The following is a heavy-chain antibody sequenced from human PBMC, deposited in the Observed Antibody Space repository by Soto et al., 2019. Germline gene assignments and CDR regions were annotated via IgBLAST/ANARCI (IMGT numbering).Heavy chain of an antibody. V-gene: IGHV3-43*02. D-gene: IGHD1-20*01. CDR3: AKDCIPHRNCGGDAFYI. J-gene: IGHJ3*02. CDR2: ISGDGGST. CDR1: GFTFDDYA. Sequence: GGSLRLSCAASGFTFDDYAMHWVRQAPGKGLEWVSLISGDGGSTYYADSVKGRFTISRDTSKNSLYLQMTSMRTEDLALYDCAKDCIPHRNCGGDAFYIRGHGTTVT.